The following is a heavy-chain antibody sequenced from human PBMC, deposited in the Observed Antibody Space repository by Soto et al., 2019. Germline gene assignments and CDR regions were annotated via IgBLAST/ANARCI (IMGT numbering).Heavy chain of an antibody. Sequence: ASVKVSCKASGYTFTGYYMHWVRQAPGQGLEWMGWINPNSGGTNYAQKFQGWVTMTRDMSISTAYMELSRLRSDDTAVYYCARDHGTYSFRYYYGMDVWGQGTTVTVSS. CDR1: GYTFTGYY. CDR2: INPNSGGT. D-gene: IGHD2-21*01. V-gene: IGHV1-2*04. J-gene: IGHJ6*02. CDR3: ARDHGTYSFRYYYGMDV.